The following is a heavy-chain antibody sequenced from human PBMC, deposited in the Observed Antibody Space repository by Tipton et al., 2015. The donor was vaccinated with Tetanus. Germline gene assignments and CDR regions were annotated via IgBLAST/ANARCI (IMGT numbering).Heavy chain of an antibody. CDR3: ARDGGHDFLTGYAYYFDK. Sequence: TLSLTCTVSGGSISNGGYYWNWIRQHPGKGLEWIGSISYGASAHYNPSLKSRLSISVDPSKNQISLKVNSVTAADTAVYYCARDGGHDFLTGYAYYFDKWGQGTLVTVSS. D-gene: IGHD3-9*01. CDR2: ISYGASA. CDR1: GGSISNGGYY. J-gene: IGHJ4*02. V-gene: IGHV4-31*03.